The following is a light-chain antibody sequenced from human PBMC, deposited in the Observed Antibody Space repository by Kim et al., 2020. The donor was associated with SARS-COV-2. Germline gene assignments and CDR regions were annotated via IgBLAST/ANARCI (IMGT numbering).Light chain of an antibody. CDR3: NCRDISGNHVSVV. CDR1: SLRSYY. Sequence: SSELTQDPAVSVALGQTVRITCQGDSLRSYYASWYQQKPGQAPVLVIYGKNNRPSGTPDRFSGSSSGNTASLTITGAQAEDEADYYCNCRDISGNHVSVV. CDR2: GKN. J-gene: IGLJ2*01. V-gene: IGLV3-19*01.